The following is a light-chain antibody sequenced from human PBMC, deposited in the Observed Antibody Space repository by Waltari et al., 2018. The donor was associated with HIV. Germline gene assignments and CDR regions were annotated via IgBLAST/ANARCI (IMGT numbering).Light chain of an antibody. CDR3: SSYMNSGTLV. J-gene: IGLJ3*02. V-gene: IGLV2-14*01. CDR1: TADFSLHNH. Sequence: QSGLTQPASVSGSLGQAITISCFAYTADFSLHNHVSWYQPPPTKAPQLVIYDDNMRPSEIPFRFSAAKSGNTASLTISGLQVDDEADYYCSSYMNSGTLVFGGGTKVTVL. CDR2: DDN.